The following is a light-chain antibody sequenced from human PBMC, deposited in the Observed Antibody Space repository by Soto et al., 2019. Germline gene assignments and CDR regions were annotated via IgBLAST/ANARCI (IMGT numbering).Light chain of an antibody. CDR1: QSVDSN. CDR2: GAS. J-gene: IGKJ1*01. V-gene: IGKV3-15*01. CDR3: QQYNNWWT. Sequence: EILMTQSPATLSVSPRERATLSFRASQSVDSNLAWYQQKPGQAPRLLIYGASTRATGISARFSGSGSGTEFTLTISSLQSEDFGVYYCQQYNNWWTFGQGTKVDIK.